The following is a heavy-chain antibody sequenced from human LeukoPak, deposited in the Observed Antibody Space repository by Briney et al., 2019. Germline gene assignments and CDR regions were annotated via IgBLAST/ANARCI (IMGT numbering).Heavy chain of an antibody. CDR1: GGSISSYY. Sequence: PSETLSLTCTVSGGSISSYYWSWIRQPPGKGLEWIGYISYSGSTNYNTSLKSRVTISVDTPKNQFSLTLSSVTAADTAVYYCAGAPGGYSYGALFYFDCWGQGTLVTVSS. D-gene: IGHD5-18*01. CDR2: ISYSGST. CDR3: AGAPGGYSYGALFYFDC. J-gene: IGHJ4*02. V-gene: IGHV4-59*01.